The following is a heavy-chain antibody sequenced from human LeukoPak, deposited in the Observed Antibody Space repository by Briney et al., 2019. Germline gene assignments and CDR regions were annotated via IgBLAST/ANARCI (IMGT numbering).Heavy chain of an antibody. D-gene: IGHD4-17*01. J-gene: IGHJ6*02. CDR3: AREDPQTTVPEGMDV. CDR1: GGSISYYY. CDR2: IYYSGTT. V-gene: IGHV4-59*01. Sequence: PSETLSLTCTVSGGSISYYYWSWIRQSPGKGLGWIGYIYYSGTTNYNPSLKSRVTISVDTSKNQFSLQLRPVTAADTAVYYCAREDPQTTVPEGMDVWGQGTTVTVSS.